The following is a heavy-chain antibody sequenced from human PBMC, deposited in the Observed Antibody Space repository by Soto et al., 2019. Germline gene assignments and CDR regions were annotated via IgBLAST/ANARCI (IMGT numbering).Heavy chain of an antibody. CDR2: MHYSGSV. Sequence: QVQLQESGPGLVKPSQTLSLTCTVSGASISSGDDYWSWIRQPPGKGLEWIGYMHYSGSVNYNPSLKSRVTISADASRSHVALILKSVTAADTAVYYCGRHGNYDIGWFDPWGQGILVTVSS. D-gene: IGHD3-9*01. CDR3: GRHGNYDIGWFDP. J-gene: IGHJ5*02. CDR1: GASISSGDDY. V-gene: IGHV4-30-4*01.